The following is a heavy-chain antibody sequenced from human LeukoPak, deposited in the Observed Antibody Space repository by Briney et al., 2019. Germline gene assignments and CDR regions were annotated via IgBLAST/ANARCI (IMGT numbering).Heavy chain of an antibody. J-gene: IGHJ4*02. CDR3: ASCGGDCSRLYFAD. CDR2: IHSGAST. D-gene: IGHD2-21*02. CDR1: GLTVNSNY. V-gene: IGHV3-53*01. Sequence: GGSLRLSRAACGLTVNSNYMRWVRPPAGKGLDWVSVIHSGASTYYAHSVKDRFTISTDNSNNTPYLQTNSRRAEDPAVYYCASCGGDCSRLYFADWGQGTLVTV.